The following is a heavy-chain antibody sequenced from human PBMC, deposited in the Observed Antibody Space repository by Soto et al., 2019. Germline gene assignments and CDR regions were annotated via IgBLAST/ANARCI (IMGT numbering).Heavy chain of an antibody. V-gene: IGHV3-33*01. CDR2: IWYDGSNK. CDR3: ARDNSGGRGTTCDY. Sequence: GGSLRLSCAASGFTFSSYGMHWVRQAPGKGLEWVAVIWYDGSNKYYADSVKGRFTISRDNSKNTLYLQMNSLSAEDTAVYDCARDNSGGRGTTCDYWGQGTLVTVSS. CDR1: GFTFSSYG. D-gene: IGHD2-15*01. J-gene: IGHJ4*02.